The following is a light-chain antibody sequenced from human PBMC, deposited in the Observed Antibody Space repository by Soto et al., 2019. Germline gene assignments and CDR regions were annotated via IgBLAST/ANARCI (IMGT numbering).Light chain of an antibody. CDR3: QSYDNGNAV. V-gene: IGLV6-57*02. CDR1: SGSIASNY. CDR2: EDN. J-gene: IGLJ7*01. Sequence: NFMLTQPHSVSESPGKTVTISCTGSSGSIASNYVQWYQQRPGSAPTTVIYEDNQRPSGVPDRFSGSIDSSSNSASLTISGLKTEDEADYYCQSYDNGNAVFGGGTQLTVL.